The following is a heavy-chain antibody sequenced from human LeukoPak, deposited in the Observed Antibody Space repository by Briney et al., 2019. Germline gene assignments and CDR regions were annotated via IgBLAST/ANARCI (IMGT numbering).Heavy chain of an antibody. CDR1: GFTFSSYG. CDR3: AKDQGDQWLVVFDY. V-gene: IGHV3-30*02. Sequence: PGGSLRLSCAASGFTFSSYGMHWVRQAPGKGLEWVAFIRYDGSNKYYADSVKGRFTISRDNSKNTLYLQMNSLRAEDTAVYYCAKDQGDQWLVVFDYWGQGTLVTVSS. J-gene: IGHJ4*02. D-gene: IGHD6-19*01. CDR2: IRYDGSNK.